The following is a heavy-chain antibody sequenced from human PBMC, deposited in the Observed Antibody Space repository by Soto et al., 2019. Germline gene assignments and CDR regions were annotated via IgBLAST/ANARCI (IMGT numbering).Heavy chain of an antibody. CDR2: ISGSGDST. CDR1: GFSFISYV. D-gene: IGHD3-16*01. V-gene: IGHV3-23*01. J-gene: IGHJ2*01. CDR3: AKGPRGDWYFDL. Sequence: PXGSLRLSCAASGFSFISYVMHWVRQAPGEGLEWVSAISGSGDSTYYADSVRGRFIISRDNSKNTLSLEMNSLRAEDTAMYYCAKGPRGDWYFDLWGRGPLVTVSS.